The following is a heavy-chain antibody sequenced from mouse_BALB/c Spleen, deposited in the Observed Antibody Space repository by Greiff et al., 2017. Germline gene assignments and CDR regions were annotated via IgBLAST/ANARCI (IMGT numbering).Heavy chain of an antibody. D-gene: IGHD3-2*02. J-gene: IGHJ3*01. CDR1: GYTFTSYW. V-gene: IGHV1S81*02. Sequence: QVQLQQSGAELVKPGASVKLSCKASGYTFTSYWMHWVKQRPGQGLEWIGEINPSNGRTNYNEKFKSKATLTVDKSSSTAYMQLSSLTSEDSAVYYCAEASWFAYWGQGTLVTVSA. CDR3: AEASWFAY. CDR2: INPSNGRT.